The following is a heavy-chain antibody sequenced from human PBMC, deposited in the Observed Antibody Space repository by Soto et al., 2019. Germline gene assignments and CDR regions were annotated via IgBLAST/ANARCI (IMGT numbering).Heavy chain of an antibody. CDR1: GYSLTSYW. CDR2: IDPSDSYT. J-gene: IGHJ4*02. Sequence: VESLKISCKGSGYSLTSYWISWVRQMPVKVLEWMGRIDPSDSYTNYSPSFQVHVTISADKSISTAYLQWSSLKASDTAMYYCARHRLIGGWFPVDYWGQGTLVTVPS. V-gene: IGHV5-10-1*01. D-gene: IGHD6-19*01. CDR3: ARHRLIGGWFPVDY.